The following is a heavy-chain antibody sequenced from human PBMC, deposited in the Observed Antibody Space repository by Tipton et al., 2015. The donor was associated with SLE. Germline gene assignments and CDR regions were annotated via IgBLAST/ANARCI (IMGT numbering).Heavy chain of an antibody. D-gene: IGHD6-6*01. V-gene: IGHV4-39*07. CDR2: IYSSGNT. CDR3: VEYPISPVPFRH. J-gene: IGHJ1*01. Sequence: TLSLTCTVSGGSISGSSSYWGWIRQPPGKGLEWIGGIYSSGNTYYNPSLKSRVSMSLDMSKNQFSLRLNSVTAADTAMYFCVEYPISPVPFRHWGQGTLVTMSS. CDR1: GGSISGSSSY.